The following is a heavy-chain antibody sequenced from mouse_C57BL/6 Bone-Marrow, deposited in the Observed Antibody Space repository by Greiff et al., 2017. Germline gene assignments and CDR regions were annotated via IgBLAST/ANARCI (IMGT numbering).Heavy chain of an antibody. CDR1: GYTFTNYW. V-gene: IGHV1-63*01. J-gene: IGHJ1*03. CDR3: AREETGRYFDV. D-gene: IGHD4-1*01. Sequence: QVQLQQSGAELVRPGTSVKMSCKASGYTFTNYWIGWAKQRPGHGLEWIGDIYPGGGYTNYNEKFKGKATLTADKSSSTAYMQFSSLTSEDSAIYYCAREETGRYFDVWGTGTTVTVSS. CDR2: IYPGGGYT.